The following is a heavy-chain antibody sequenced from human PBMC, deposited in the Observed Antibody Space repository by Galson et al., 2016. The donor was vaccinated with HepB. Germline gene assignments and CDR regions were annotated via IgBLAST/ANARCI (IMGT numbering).Heavy chain of an antibody. D-gene: IGHD3-22*01. V-gene: IGHV3-23*01. CDR1: GFTFSNYA. CDR2: ISGSGSNT. CDR3: ATDRIGYYKPFDY. J-gene: IGHJ4*02. Sequence: SLRLSCAASGFTFSNYAMSWVRQAPGKGLEWVSSISGSGSNTYYADSVKGRFTISRDNSKNTLYLHLNSLRAEDTAVYYCATDRIGYYKPFDYWGQGTLVTVSS.